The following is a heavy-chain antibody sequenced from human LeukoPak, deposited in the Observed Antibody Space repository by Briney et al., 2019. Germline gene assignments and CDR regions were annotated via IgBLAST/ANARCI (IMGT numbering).Heavy chain of an antibody. CDR2: IKGDGSEK. Sequence: PGGSLRLSCVASDFNFRSNWMDWVRQAPGKGLEWVANIKGDGSEKNCVDSVKGRFSISRDNAKNSLYLEMNSLRAEDTGVYYCAKEGDWNLDYWGQGALVTVSS. CDR3: AKEGDWNLDY. CDR1: DFNFRSNW. J-gene: IGHJ4*02. V-gene: IGHV3-7*04. D-gene: IGHD1-1*01.